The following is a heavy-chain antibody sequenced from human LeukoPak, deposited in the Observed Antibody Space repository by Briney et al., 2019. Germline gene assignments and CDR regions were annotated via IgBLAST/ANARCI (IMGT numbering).Heavy chain of an antibody. Sequence: AETLSLTCAVYGGSFSGYYWSWIRQPPGEGVEWIGEINHSGSTNYNPSLKRRVTISVDTSKNQFSLKLSSVTAADTAVYYCARGAGLDYWGQGTLVTVSS. V-gene: IGHV4-34*01. CDR2: INHSGST. D-gene: IGHD6-19*01. J-gene: IGHJ4*02. CDR3: ARGAGLDY. CDR1: GGSFSGYY.